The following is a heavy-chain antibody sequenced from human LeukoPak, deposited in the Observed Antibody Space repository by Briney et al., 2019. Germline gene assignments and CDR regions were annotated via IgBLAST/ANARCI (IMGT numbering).Heavy chain of an antibody. CDR3: ARDRLVGATKYYYGMDV. V-gene: IGHV3-53*01. J-gene: IGHJ6*02. CDR1: GFTVSSNY. D-gene: IGHD1-26*01. CDR2: IYSGGST. Sequence: GGSLRLSCAASGFTVSSNYMSWVRQAPGKGLEWVSVIYSGGSTYYADSVKGRFTISRDNSKNTLYLQMNSLRAEDTAVYYRARDRLVGATKYYYGMDVWGQGTTVTVSS.